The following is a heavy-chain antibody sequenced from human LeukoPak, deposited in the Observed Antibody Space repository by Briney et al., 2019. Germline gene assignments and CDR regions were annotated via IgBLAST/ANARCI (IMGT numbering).Heavy chain of an antibody. D-gene: IGHD6-19*01. CDR1: GYSFTSYW. CDR2: IDPSDSYT. CDR3: ARTTLAVAGAQNAFDI. J-gene: IGHJ3*02. V-gene: IGHV5-10-1*01. Sequence: GESLKISCKGSGYSFTSYWISWVRQMPGKGLEWMGRIDPSDSYTNYSPSFQGHVTISADKSISTAYLQWSSLKASDTAMYYCARTTLAVAGAQNAFDIWGQGTMVTVSS.